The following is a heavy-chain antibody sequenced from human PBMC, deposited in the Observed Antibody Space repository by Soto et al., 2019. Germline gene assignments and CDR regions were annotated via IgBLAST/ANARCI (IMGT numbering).Heavy chain of an antibody. CDR3: ARDMLLWFGESQEYYFDY. CDR1: GFTFSSYW. J-gene: IGHJ4*02. CDR2: IKQDGSEK. Sequence: GGSLRLSCAASGFTFSSYWMSWVRQAPGKGLEWVANIKQDGSEKYYVDSVKGRFTISRDNAKNSLYLQMNSLRAEDTAVYYCARDMLLWFGESQEYYFDYWGQGTLVTVSS. V-gene: IGHV3-7*01. D-gene: IGHD3-10*01.